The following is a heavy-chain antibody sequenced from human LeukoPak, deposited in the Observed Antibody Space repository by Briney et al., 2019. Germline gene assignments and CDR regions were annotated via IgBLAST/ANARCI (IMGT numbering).Heavy chain of an antibody. Sequence: GGSLRLSCAASGFTFSNSALNWVRQAPGKGLEWVSTIANSGDDTYYADSVKGRFTISRGNFRNTLYLQMNSLRAEDTAVYYCVKSAGKDGYRDSFDMWGQGTVVTVSS. CDR3: VKSAGKDGYRDSFDM. V-gene: IGHV3-23*01. CDR2: IANSGDDT. J-gene: IGHJ3*02. CDR1: GFTFSNSA. D-gene: IGHD5-24*01.